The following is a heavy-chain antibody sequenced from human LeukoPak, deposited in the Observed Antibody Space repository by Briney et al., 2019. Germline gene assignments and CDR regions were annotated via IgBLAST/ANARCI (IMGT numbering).Heavy chain of an antibody. J-gene: IGHJ5*02. V-gene: IGHV3-30*03. Sequence: GRSLRLSCAASGFTFRSYGMHWVRQAPGKGLEWVAVISYDGSNKHYADPVKGRFTISRDNSKNTLYLQMNSLRVEDTAVYYCAGGPLVGALNWFDPWGQGTLVTVSS. CDR2: ISYDGSNK. D-gene: IGHD1-26*01. CDR1: GFTFRSYG. CDR3: AGGPLVGALNWFDP.